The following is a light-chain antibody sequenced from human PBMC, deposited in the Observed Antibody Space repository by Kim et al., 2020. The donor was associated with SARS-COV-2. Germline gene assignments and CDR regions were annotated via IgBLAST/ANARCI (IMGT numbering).Light chain of an antibody. CDR1: NIGTKD. CDR2: YDH. CDR3: QVWDSNSDPVV. J-gene: IGLJ2*01. V-gene: IGLV3-21*04. Sequence: PGQTARITCGGNNIGTKDVHWYRQKAGQAPVLVIYYDHDRPSGIPERFSGSNSGNTATLTISRVEAEDEADYYCQVWDSNSDPVVFGGGTQLTVL.